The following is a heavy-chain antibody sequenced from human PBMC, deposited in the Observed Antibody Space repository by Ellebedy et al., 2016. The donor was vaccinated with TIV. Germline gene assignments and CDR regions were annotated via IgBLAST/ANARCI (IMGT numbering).Heavy chain of an antibody. D-gene: IGHD3-16*01. CDR1: GFTFSPYA. J-gene: IGHJ3*02. CDR2: IYGSGVTT. V-gene: IGHV3-23*01. CDR3: AKDQVGGDGRWVFDI. Sequence: GESLKISCAASGFTFSPYAMAWVRQTPGKGLEWVSAIYGSGVTTYYTDSVKGRFTISRDNSRNTLYLQMNSLRAEDTAIYYCAKDQVGGDGRWVFDIWGQGTMVTVSS.